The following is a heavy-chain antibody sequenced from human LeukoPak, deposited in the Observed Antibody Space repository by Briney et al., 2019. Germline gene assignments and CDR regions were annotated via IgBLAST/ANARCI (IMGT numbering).Heavy chain of an antibody. V-gene: IGHV3-7*01. CDR2: IKQDGSEK. Sequence: GGSLRRSCSASGFTFSSYWMSCVRQAPGKGMEWVATIKQDGSEKYYVDSVKGRFTISRDNAKNSLYLQMNSLRAEDTAVYYCARPDTLYDSSGYAWDYWGQGTLVTVSS. J-gene: IGHJ4*02. CDR3: ARPDTLYDSSGYAWDY. D-gene: IGHD3-22*01. CDR1: GFTFSSYW.